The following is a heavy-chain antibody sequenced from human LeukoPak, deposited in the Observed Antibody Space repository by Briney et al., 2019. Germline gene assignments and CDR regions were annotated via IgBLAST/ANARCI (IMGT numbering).Heavy chain of an antibody. D-gene: IGHD6-19*01. CDR1: GGSFSGYY. J-gene: IGHJ5*02. CDR2: INHSGST. Sequence: SETLSLTCAVYGGSFSGYYWSWLRQPPGKGLEWIGEINHSGSTNYNPSLKSRVTISVDTSKNQFSLKLSSVTAADTAVYYCARGSSSKYSSGWYGRIDPWGQGTLVTVSS. V-gene: IGHV4-34*01. CDR3: ARGSSSKYSSGWYGRIDP.